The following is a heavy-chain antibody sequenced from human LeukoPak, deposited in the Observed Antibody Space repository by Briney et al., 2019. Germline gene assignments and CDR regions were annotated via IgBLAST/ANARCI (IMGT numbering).Heavy chain of an antibody. CDR2: INTDGSNI. CDR1: GFTFSSYW. V-gene: IGHV3-74*01. J-gene: IGHJ4*02. Sequence: GGSLRLSCAASGFTFSSYWLHWVRQAPGKGLVWVSRINTDGSNINYADSVKGRFTISRDNAKNTLYLQMNSLRAEDTAVYYCARDLWFGELSFGYWGRGTLVTVSS. CDR3: ARDLWFGELSFGY. D-gene: IGHD3-10*01.